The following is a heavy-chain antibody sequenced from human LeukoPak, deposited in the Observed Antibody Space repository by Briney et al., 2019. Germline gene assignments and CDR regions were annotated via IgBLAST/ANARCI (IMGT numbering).Heavy chain of an antibody. CDR1: GDTFSSYA. Sequence: GASVKVSCKASGDTFSSYAISWVRQAPGQGLEWMGGIIPIFGTANYAQKFQGRVTITADESTSTAYMELSSLRSEDTAVYYCARGSVVAAFQNFDYRGQGTLVTVSS. J-gene: IGHJ4*02. CDR2: IIPIFGTA. V-gene: IGHV1-69*13. D-gene: IGHD2-15*01. CDR3: ARGSVVAAFQNFDY.